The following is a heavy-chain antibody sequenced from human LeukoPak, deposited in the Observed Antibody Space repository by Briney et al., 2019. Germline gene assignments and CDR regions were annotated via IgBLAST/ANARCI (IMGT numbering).Heavy chain of an antibody. Sequence: PSETLSLTCAVYGGSLNRYFWSWVRQAPGKGLEWIGEINHWGRTNYSPSLKSRLTISIDTSKNQFSLKVTSVTAVDTAVHYCARGNDFGSGTFYRSYGLDVWGQGTMVSV. CDR3: ARGNDFGSGTFYRSYGLDV. CDR1: GGSLNRYF. V-gene: IGHV4-34*01. J-gene: IGHJ6*02. CDR2: INHWGRT. D-gene: IGHD3-10*01.